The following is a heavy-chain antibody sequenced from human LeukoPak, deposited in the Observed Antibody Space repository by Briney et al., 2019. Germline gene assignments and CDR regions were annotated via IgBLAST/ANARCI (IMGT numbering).Heavy chain of an antibody. Sequence: GGSLRLSCAASGFTFSSYAMHWVRQAPGKGLEWVADISYDGSNKYYADSVKGRFTVSRDNSKNTLYLQMNSLRAEDTAVYYCARSGSPLPVEFDYWGQGTLVTVSS. V-gene: IGHV3-30-3*01. J-gene: IGHJ4*02. CDR3: ARSGSPLPVEFDY. D-gene: IGHD1-26*01. CDR2: ISYDGSNK. CDR1: GFTFSSYA.